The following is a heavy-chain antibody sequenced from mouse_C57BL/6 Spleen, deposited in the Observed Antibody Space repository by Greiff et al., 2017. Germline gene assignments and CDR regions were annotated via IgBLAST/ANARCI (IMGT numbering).Heavy chain of an antibody. J-gene: IGHJ2*01. Sequence: EVKLVESGGGLVQPGGSLSLSCAASGFTFTDYYMSWVRQPPGKALEWLGFIRNKANGYTTEYSASVKGRFTISRDNSQSILYLQMNALRAEDSATYYCARYKHYDGLDYGGQGTTHTVSS. CDR1: GFTFTDYY. D-gene: IGHD1-1*01. CDR3: ARYKHYDGLDY. CDR2: IRNKANGYTT. V-gene: IGHV7-3*01.